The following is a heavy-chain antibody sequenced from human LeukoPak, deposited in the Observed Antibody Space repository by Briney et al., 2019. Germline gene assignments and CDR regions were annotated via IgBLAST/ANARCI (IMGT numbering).Heavy chain of an antibody. D-gene: IGHD6-13*01. CDR2: IKQDGSEK. CDR1: GFTFISYW. J-gene: IGHJ4*02. Sequence: GGSLRLSCAASGFTFISYWLTWVRQAPGKGLEWVANIKQDGSEKYYVGSVKGRFTISRDNAKNSLYLQMNSLRAEDTAVYYCARKRYSSSWNTLVGFDSWGQGTLVTVSS. CDR3: ARKRYSSSWNTLVGFDS. V-gene: IGHV3-7*01.